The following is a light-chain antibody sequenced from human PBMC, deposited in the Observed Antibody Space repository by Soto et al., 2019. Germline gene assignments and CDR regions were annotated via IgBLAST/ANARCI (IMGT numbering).Light chain of an antibody. CDR1: LAIATR. V-gene: IGKV1-5*03. Sequence: DTQMTQSPSTLSASVGDRVTITCRASLAIATRLAWYQQKAGKAPNLLICKASSLESGVPSRFSGSGSGTQFTLTISSLQPDDSAIYYCQQYNDYPLTFGGGTKVDIK. J-gene: IGKJ4*01. CDR3: QQYNDYPLT. CDR2: KAS.